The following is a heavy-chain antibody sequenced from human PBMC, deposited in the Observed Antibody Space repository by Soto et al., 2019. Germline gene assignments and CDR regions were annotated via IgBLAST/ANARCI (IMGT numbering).Heavy chain of an antibody. CDR2: IYYSGST. CDR1: GGSISSGDYY. CDR3: ARDSGEQSFDRNFDY. V-gene: IGHV4-30-4*01. J-gene: IGHJ4*02. Sequence: SETLSLTCTVSGGSISSGDYYWSWIRQPPGKGLEWIGYIYYSGSTYYNPSLKSRVTISVDTSKNQFSLKLSSVTAADTAVYYCARDSGEQSFDRNFDYWGQGTLVTAPQ. D-gene: IGHD3-10*01.